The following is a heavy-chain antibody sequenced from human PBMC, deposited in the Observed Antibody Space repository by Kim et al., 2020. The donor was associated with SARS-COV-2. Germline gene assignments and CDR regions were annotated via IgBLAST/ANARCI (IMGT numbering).Heavy chain of an antibody. J-gene: IGHJ4*02. V-gene: IGHV4-38-2*02. D-gene: IGHD3-22*01. CDR2: IYHSGST. Sequence: SETLSLTCTVSGYSISSGYYWGWIRQPPGKGLEWIGSIYHSGSTYYNPSLKSRVTISVDTCKNQFSLKLSSVTAADTAVYYCARVQFMIVGSFYYFDYWGQGTLVTVSS. CDR3: ARVQFMIVGSFYYFDY. CDR1: GYSISSGYY.